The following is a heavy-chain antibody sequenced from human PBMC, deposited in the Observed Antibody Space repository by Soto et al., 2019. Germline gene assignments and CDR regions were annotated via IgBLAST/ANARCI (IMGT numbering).Heavy chain of an antibody. V-gene: IGHV3-11*01. J-gene: IGHJ4*02. Sequence: GGSLRLSCAASGFTFSDYYMSWIRQAPGKGLEWVSYISSSGSTIYYADSVKGRFTISRDNAKNSLYLQMNSLRAEDTAVYYCAGAYCGGDCYPSFDYWGQGTLVTAPQ. CDR2: ISSSGSTI. CDR1: GFTFSDYY. CDR3: AGAYCGGDCYPSFDY. D-gene: IGHD2-21*02.